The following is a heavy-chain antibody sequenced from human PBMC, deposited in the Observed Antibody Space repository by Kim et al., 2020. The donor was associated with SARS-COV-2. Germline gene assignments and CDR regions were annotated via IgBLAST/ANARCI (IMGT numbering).Heavy chain of an antibody. CDR2: VFNNGIT. CDR3: ARHLEYSGSNFGAAGSFDV. J-gene: IGHJ3*01. CDR1: GDSISTYF. V-gene: IGHV4-59*08. Sequence: SETLSLTCAASGDSISTYFWSWIRQPPGKGLEWIGYVFNNGITNYNPSLKSRVIMFVATSNNQVSLTLNSVTAADTAVYYCARHLEYSGSNFGAAGSFDV. D-gene: IGHD1-26*01.